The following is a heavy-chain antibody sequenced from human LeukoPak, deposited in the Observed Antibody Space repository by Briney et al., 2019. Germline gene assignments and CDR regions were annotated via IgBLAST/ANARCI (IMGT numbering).Heavy chain of an antibody. J-gene: IGHJ2*01. CDR1: GFTFSTYD. V-gene: IGHV3-13*01. CDR3: VRDIITRGLSGGYDL. D-gene: IGHD3-22*01. CDR2: IGTAGDA. Sequence: GGSLRPSCAASGFTFSTYDMHWVRQAAGKGLEWVSGIGTAGDAYYPGSVKGRFTISRENAKNSLYLQMNSLRGGDTAVYYCVRDIITRGLSGGYDLWGRGTLVTVSS.